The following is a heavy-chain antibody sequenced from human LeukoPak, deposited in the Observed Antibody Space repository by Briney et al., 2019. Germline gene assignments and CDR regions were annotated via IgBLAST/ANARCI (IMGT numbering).Heavy chain of an antibody. V-gene: IGHV1-8*01. CDR2: MNPNSGNT. D-gene: IGHD3-10*01. Sequence: ASVKVSCKASRYTFTSYDINWVRQATGQGRECMGWMNPNSGNTDYAQKLRGRVTLTRNNYISTAYMELSSLRSEDTAVYYCARGSAGLLWFGELLSPNFDYWGQGTLVTVSS. J-gene: IGHJ4*02. CDR1: RYTFTSYD. CDR3: ARGSAGLLWFGELLSPNFDY.